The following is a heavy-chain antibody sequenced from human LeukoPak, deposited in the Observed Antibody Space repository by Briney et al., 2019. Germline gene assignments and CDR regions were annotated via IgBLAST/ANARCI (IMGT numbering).Heavy chain of an antibody. Sequence: GGSLRLSCAASGFTFSSYDIHWVRQAAGYGLEWVSAIGTTGDTYYPGSVKGRFTISRENAKNSLYLQMNSLRGEDTAVYYCAKGHLPVVDGDGLSDAFDIWGQGTMVTVSS. D-gene: IGHD2-15*01. V-gene: IGHV3-13*01. J-gene: IGHJ3*02. CDR3: AKGHLPVVDGDGLSDAFDI. CDR2: IGTTGDT. CDR1: GFTFSSYD.